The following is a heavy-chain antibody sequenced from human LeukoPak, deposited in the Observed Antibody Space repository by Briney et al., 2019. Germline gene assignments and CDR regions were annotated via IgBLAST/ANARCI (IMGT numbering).Heavy chain of an antibody. J-gene: IGHJ6*03. CDR1: GGSISSSSYY. CDR2: IYYSGST. CDR3: ARRVEGYSYGFDFMDYYYMDV. Sequence: SETLSLTCTVSGGSISSSSYYWGWIRQPPGKGLEWIGSIYYSGSTYYNPSLKSRVTISVDTSKNQFSLKLSSVTAADTAVYYCARRVEGYSYGFDFMDYYYMDVWGKGTTVTISS. D-gene: IGHD5-18*01. V-gene: IGHV4-39*07.